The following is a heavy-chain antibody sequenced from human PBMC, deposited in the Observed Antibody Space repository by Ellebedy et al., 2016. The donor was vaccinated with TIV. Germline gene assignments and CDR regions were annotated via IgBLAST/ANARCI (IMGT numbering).Heavy chain of an antibody. CDR1: GYSFSSYW. CDR2: IYPRDSDT. V-gene: IGHV5-51*01. D-gene: IGHD6-19*01. J-gene: IGHJ5*02. CDR3: ARMVYGSGWDGYFDP. Sequence: GESLKISCNGSGYSFSSYWIAWVRQMPGKGLEWMGFIYPRDSDTRYSPSSQGQVTVSADKSINTVYLQWRSLQASDTAVYYCARMVYGSGWDGYFDPWGQGTLVTVSP.